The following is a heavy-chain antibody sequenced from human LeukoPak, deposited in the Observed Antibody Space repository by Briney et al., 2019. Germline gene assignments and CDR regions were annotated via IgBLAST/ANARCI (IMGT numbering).Heavy chain of an antibody. Sequence: SETLSLTCTVSGGSISSYYWSWIRQTPGKGLEWIGDIYYSGSANYNPSLKSRVTMSVDTSKNQFSLKMSSVTAADTAVYHRARARRVAVRGIYFDFWGQGALVTVSS. CDR2: IYYSGSA. CDR3: ARARRVAVRGIYFDF. D-gene: IGHD3-10*02. V-gene: IGHV4-59*01. J-gene: IGHJ4*02. CDR1: GGSISSYY.